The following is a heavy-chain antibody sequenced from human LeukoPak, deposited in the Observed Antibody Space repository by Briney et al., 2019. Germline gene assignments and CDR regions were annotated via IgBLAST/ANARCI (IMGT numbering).Heavy chain of an antibody. J-gene: IGHJ4*02. CDR1: GSTFRSYA. CDR3: AKDWGAAAGSGYLDY. V-gene: IGHV3-23*01. D-gene: IGHD6-13*01. CDR2: ISASGGST. Sequence: GGSLRLSCTASGSTFRSYAMSWVRQAPGKGLEWVSPISASGGSTYYADSVKGRFTISRDNSNNTLYLQMNSLRAEDTAVYYCAKDWGAAAGSGYLDYWGQGTLVTVSS.